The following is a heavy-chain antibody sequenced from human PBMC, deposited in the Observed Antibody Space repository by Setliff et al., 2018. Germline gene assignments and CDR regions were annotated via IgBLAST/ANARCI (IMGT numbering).Heavy chain of an antibody. CDR3: ARDRGWELLVAFDI. Sequence: WASVKVSCKASGYTFTNYGISWVRQAPGQGLEWMGGFDPEDGETIYAQKFQGRVTMTEDTSTDTAYMELRSLRSDDTAVYYCARDRGWELLVAFDIWGQGTMVTVSS. J-gene: IGHJ3*02. V-gene: IGHV1-24*01. CDR1: GYTFTNYG. D-gene: IGHD1-26*01. CDR2: FDPEDGET.